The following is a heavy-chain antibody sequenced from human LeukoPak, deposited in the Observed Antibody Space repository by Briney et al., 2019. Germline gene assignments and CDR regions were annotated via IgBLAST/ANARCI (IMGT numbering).Heavy chain of an antibody. V-gene: IGHV1-24*01. CDR2: FDPEDGET. J-gene: IGHJ4*02. D-gene: IGHD3-22*01. Sequence: ASVKVSCKVSGYTLTELSMHWVRQAPGKGLEWMGGFDPEDGETIYAQKFQGRVTMTEDTSTDTAYMELSSLRSEDTAVYYCATFDYYDSSGYYSDFDYWGQGTLVTVSS. CDR3: ATFDYYDSSGYYSDFDY. CDR1: GYTLTELS.